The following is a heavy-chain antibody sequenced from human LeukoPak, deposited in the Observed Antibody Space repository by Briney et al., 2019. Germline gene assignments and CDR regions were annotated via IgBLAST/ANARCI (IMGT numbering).Heavy chain of an antibody. V-gene: IGHV4-34*01. J-gene: IGHJ6*03. D-gene: IGHD4/OR15-4a*01. CDR3: AREFGAPRRGYYYYMDV. CDR2: INHSGST. Sequence: PSETLSLTCAVYGGSFSGYYWSWIRQPPGKGLEWIGEINHSGSTNYNPSLKIRVTISVDTSKNQFSLKLSSVTAADTAVYYCAREFGAPRRGYYYYMDVWGKGTTVTVSS. CDR1: GGSFSGYY.